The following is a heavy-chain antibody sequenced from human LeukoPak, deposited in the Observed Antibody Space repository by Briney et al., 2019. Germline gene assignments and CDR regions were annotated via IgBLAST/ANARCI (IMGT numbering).Heavy chain of an antibody. D-gene: IGHD4-17*01. CDR3: ARDVHGDYGSGWFDP. CDR2: IMPLFGTA. Sequence: ASVKVSCKTSGGTFNNSAISWVRQAPGQGLEWLGGIMPLFGTAGYAQKFQGRVTITKDESTRTVYLELTSPTSDDTAVYYCARDVHGDYGSGWFDPWGQGTLVSVSS. J-gene: IGHJ5*02. V-gene: IGHV1-69*05. CDR1: GGTFNNSA.